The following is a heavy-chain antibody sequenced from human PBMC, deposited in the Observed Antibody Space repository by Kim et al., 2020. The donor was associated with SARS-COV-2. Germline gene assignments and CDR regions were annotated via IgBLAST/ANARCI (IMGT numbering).Heavy chain of an antibody. Sequence: SVKVSCKASGGTFSSYAISWVRQAPGQGLEWMGGIIPIFGTANYAQKFQGRVTITADESTSTAYMELSSLRSEDTAVYYCARQIRYYHGSGSYGMDVWGQGTTVTVSS. CDR3: ARQIRYYHGSGSYGMDV. CDR1: GGTFSSYA. J-gene: IGHJ6*02. D-gene: IGHD3-10*01. CDR2: IIPIFGTA. V-gene: IGHV1-69*13.